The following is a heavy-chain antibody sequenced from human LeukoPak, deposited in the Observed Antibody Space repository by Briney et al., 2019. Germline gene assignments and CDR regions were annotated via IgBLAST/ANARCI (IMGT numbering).Heavy chain of an antibody. D-gene: IGHD3-10*01. CDR3: ARPPDGSGSYYLEYFDY. Sequence: GGSLRLSCAASGFTFSSYGMHWVRQAPGKGLEWVAFIRYDGSNKYYADSVKGRFTIPRDNSKNTLYLQMNSLRAEDTAVYYCARPPDGSGSYYLEYFDYWGQGTLVTVSS. V-gene: IGHV3-30*02. CDR1: GFTFSSYG. J-gene: IGHJ4*02. CDR2: IRYDGSNK.